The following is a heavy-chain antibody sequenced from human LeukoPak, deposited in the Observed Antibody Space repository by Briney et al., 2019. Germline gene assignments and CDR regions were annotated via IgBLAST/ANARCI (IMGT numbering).Heavy chain of an antibody. CDR3: ARDAPFRQDFDY. V-gene: IGHV1-2*02. Sequence: SSVKVSCKASGYTFTGYYMHWVRQAPGQGLEWMGWINPNSGGTNYAQKFQGRVTMTRDTSISTAYMELSRLRSDDTAVYYCARDAPFRQDFDYWGRGTLVTVSS. CDR2: INPNSGGT. J-gene: IGHJ4*02. CDR1: GYTFTGYY.